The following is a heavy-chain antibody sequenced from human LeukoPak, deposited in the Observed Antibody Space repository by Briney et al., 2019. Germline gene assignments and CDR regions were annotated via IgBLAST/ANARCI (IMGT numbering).Heavy chain of an antibody. CDR2: ISPSGSKT. D-gene: IGHD2-15*01. Sequence: GGSLRLSCAASGFTFSSYEMNWVRQAPGKGLECISYISPSGSKTYYADSVKGRFTISRDDAKDSLYLQMNSLRADDTAVYYCARGDYCSSGRRYGGRFDYWGQGTLVTVSS. CDR3: ARGDYCSSGRRYGGRFDY. CDR1: GFTFSSYE. J-gene: IGHJ4*02. V-gene: IGHV3-48*03.